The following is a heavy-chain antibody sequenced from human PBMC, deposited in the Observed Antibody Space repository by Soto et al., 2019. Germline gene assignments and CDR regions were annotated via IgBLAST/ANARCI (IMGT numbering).Heavy chain of an antibody. CDR1: GGSFSGYY. J-gene: IGHJ6*04. V-gene: IGHV4-34*01. CDR2: INHSGST. CDR3: ARDSSSSAGYYYYYYGMDV. Sequence: ETLSLTCAVYGGSFSGYYWSWIRQPPGKGLEWIGEINHSGSTNYNPSLKSRVTISVDTSKNQFSLKLSSVTAADTAVYYCARDSSSSAGYYYYYYGMDVWVGNPGHRLL. D-gene: IGHD6-6*01.